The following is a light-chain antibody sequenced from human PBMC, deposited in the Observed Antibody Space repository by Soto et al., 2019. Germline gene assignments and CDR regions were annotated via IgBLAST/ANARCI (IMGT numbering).Light chain of an antibody. CDR1: QSVSSSY. CDR2: GAS. V-gene: IGKV3-20*01. CDR3: HQYGGSPRT. J-gene: IGKJ1*01. Sequence: EILLTQSPCTKTQSLGQSPSVSYRASQSVSSSYLAWYQQKSGQAPRILIYGASSRAAGIPDRFTGGGSGADFTLTITRLEPEDIAVYLCHQYGGSPRTFGQGTKVDIK.